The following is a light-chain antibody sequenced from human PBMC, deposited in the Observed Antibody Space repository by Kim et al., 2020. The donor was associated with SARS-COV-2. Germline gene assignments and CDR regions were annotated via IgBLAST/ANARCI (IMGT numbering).Light chain of an antibody. V-gene: IGKV1-5*03. CDR2: KTS. Sequence: SASVGDRVTITCRASQSITDWVAWYQQKPGKAPKLLIHKTSSLENGVPSRFSGSGSATEFTLTISSLQPDDFATYYCQQYYDYWTFGQGTKVDIK. CDR3: QQYYDYWT. CDR1: QSITDW. J-gene: IGKJ1*01.